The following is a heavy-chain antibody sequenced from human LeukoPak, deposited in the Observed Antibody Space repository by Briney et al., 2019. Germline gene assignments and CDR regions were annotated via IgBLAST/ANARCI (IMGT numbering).Heavy chain of an antibody. J-gene: IGHJ4*02. V-gene: IGHV4-34*01. CDR2: INHSGST. Sequence: SETLSLTCAVYGGSFGGYYWSWIRQPPGKGLEWIGEINHSGSTNYNPSLKSRVTISVDTSKNQFSLKLSSVTAADTAVYYCARHVNRYYYGSGSYYNDHHFDYWGQGTLVTVSS. CDR1: GGSFGGYY. D-gene: IGHD3-10*01. CDR3: ARHVNRYYYGSGSYYNDHHFDY.